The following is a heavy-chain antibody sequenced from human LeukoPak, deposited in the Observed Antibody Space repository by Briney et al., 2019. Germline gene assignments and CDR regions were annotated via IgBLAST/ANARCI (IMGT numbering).Heavy chain of an antibody. CDR1: RFTFSSYG. J-gene: IGHJ6*03. D-gene: IGHD5-12*01. V-gene: IGHV3-30*02. CDR2: IRYDGSNK. Sequence: GGSLRLSCAASRFTFSSYGMHWVRQAPGKGLEWVAFIRYDGSNKYYADSVKGRFTISRDNAKNSLYLQMNSLRAEDTAVYYCARDHIVATIYYYYYYYMDVWGKGTTVTVSS. CDR3: ARDHIVATIYYYYYYYMDV.